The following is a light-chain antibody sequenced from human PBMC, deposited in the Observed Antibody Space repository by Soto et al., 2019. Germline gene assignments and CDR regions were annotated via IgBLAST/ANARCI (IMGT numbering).Light chain of an antibody. V-gene: IGKV1-39*01. J-gene: IGKJ3*01. CDR3: QQNYVTPLA. CDR2: AVS. CDR1: QSISSY. Sequence: DIEMTQSPSSLSASVGDRVTITCRASQSISSYLNWYQQKPGKAPRLLIYAVSNLQSGVPSRFSGSGSATEFTLTISSLQPEDFATYYCQQNYVTPLAFGPGTKVDIK.